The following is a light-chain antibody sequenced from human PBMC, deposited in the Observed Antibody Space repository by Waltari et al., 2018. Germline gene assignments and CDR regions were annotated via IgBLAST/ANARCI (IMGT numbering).Light chain of an antibody. CDR2: EVS. J-gene: IGLJ1*01. V-gene: IGLV2-14*01. CDR1: SSDVGDYNY. CDR3: SSYTTITSYV. Sequence: QSALTQPASVSGSPGQSITISCTGTSSDVGDYNYSSWYQQHPGKAPNLIIYEVSNRPLGVSDRFSGSKSGNTASLTISGLQAEDEADYYCSSYTTITSYVFGTGTKVTVL.